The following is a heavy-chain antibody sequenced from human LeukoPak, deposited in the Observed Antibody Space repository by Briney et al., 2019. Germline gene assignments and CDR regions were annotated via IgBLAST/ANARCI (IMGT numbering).Heavy chain of an antibody. J-gene: IGHJ4*02. V-gene: IGHV3-23*01. Sequence: GGSLRLSCAASGFTFSDYTMNWVRQAPGKGLEWVSTISGNAAATYYGDSVKGRFTISRDNSRNTLYLQMNSLRAEDTAIYYCAKDRTHRRYYDSTGYYNQYDYWGQGALVTVSS. D-gene: IGHD3-22*01. CDR3: AKDRTHRRYYDSTGYYNQYDY. CDR1: GFTFSDYT. CDR2: ISGNAAAT.